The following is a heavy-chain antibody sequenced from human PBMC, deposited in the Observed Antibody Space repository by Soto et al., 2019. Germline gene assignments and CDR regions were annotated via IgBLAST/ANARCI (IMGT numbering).Heavy chain of an antibody. V-gene: IGHV3-23*01. J-gene: IGHJ6*02. D-gene: IGHD5-18*01. CDR3: AKGYDLSGYSRMDV. Sequence: EAQLLESGGGLEHPGGSLRLSCTASGFTFSSYAMSWVRQAPGKGLKWVSGISGSGGSTYYADSVKGRFTISRDNSKNTLYLQMNSLRAEDTAVYYCAKGYDLSGYSRMDVWGQGTTVTVSS. CDR1: GFTFSSYA. CDR2: ISGSGGST.